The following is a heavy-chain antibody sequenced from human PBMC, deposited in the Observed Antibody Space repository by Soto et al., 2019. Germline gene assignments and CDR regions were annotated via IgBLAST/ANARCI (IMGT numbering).Heavy chain of an antibody. Sequence: SETLSLTCTVSGGSISSYYWSWIRQPPGKGLEWIGYIYYSGSTNYNPSLKSRVTISVDTSKNQFSLKLSSVTAADTAVYYCARGGARGYSGCDGRIDYWGQGTLVTVSS. CDR2: IYYSGST. V-gene: IGHV4-59*01. J-gene: IGHJ4*02. CDR1: GGSISSYY. CDR3: ARGGARGYSGCDGRIDY. D-gene: IGHD5-12*01.